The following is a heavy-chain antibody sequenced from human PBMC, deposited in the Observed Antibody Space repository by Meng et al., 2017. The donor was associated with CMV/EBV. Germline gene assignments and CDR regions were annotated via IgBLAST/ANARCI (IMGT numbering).Heavy chain of an antibody. J-gene: IGHJ6*02. CDR2: IKQDGSEK. Sequence: GESLKISCAASGFTFSSYWMSWVRQAPGKGLEWVANIKQDGSEKYYVDSVKGRFTISRDNAKNSLYLQMNSLRAEDTAVYYCARYGYGDYYYYGMDVWGQGTTVTVSS. V-gene: IGHV3-7*03. CDR1: GFTFSSYW. CDR3: ARYGYGDYYYYGMDV. D-gene: IGHD4-17*01.